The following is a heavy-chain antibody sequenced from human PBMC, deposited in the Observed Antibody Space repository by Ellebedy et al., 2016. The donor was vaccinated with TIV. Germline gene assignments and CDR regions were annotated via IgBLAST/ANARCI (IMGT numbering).Heavy chain of an antibody. CDR2: IRSKAYGGTT. V-gene: IGHV3-49*04. D-gene: IGHD3-10*01. Sequence: PGGSLRLSCTASGFTFGDYAMSWVRQAPGKGLEWVGFIRSKAYGGTTEYAASVKGRFTISRDDSKSIAYLQMNSLKTEDTAVYYCTRDLTDLWFGELSWFDPWGQGTLVTVSS. CDR1: GFTFGDYA. CDR3: TRDLTDLWFGELSWFDP. J-gene: IGHJ5*02.